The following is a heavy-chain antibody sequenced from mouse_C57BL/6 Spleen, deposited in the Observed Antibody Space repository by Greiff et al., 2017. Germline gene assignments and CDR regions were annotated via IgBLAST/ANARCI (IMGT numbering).Heavy chain of an antibody. CDR3: GRVSNWFLDY. CDR1: GFTFSSYG. CDR2: ISSGGSYT. V-gene: IGHV5-6*02. Sequence: EVMLVESGGDLVKPGGSLKLSCAASGFTFSSYGMSWVRQTPDKRLEWVATISSGGSYTYYPDSVKGRFTISRDNAKNTLYLQLSSLKSEDTAMYYCGRVSNWFLDYWGQGTTLTVSS. J-gene: IGHJ2*01. D-gene: IGHD4-1*01.